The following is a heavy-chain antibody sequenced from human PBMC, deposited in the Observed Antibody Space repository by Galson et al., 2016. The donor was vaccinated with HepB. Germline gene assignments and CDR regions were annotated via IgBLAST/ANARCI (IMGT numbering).Heavy chain of an antibody. J-gene: IGHJ4*02. CDR3: ARLGDYGGNDESYYFDY. V-gene: IGHV4-34*01. D-gene: IGHD4-23*01. Sequence: LRLSCAASGFTFSNYGMNWVRQHPGKGLEWIGEIYHTGSANYNPSLKSRVTISVDTSKNQFSLKLSSVTAADTAVFYCARLGDYGGNDESYYFDYWGQGTLVTVSS. CDR2: IYHTGSA. CDR1: GFTFSNYG.